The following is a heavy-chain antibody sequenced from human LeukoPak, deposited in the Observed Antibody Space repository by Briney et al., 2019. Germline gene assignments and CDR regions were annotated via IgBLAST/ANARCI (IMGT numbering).Heavy chain of an antibody. CDR2: IYYSGST. V-gene: IGHV4-39*07. J-gene: IGHJ4*02. Sequence: SETLSLTCTVSGGSISSSSYYWGWIRQPPGKGLGWIWSIYYSGSTYYNPSLKGRVTISVDTSKNQFSLQLTTVTAADTAVYYRARVTRYVMEDYFDYWGQGTLVTVSS. CDR3: ARVTRYVMEDYFDY. D-gene: IGHD1-14*01. CDR1: GGSISSSSYY.